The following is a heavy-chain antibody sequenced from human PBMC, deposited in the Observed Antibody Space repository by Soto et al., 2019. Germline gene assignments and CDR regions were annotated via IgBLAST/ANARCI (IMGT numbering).Heavy chain of an antibody. Sequence: EVQLVESGGGLVQPGGSLRLSCAASGFTFSAYSMNWVRQAPGKGLEWVSDISSSSSNTYYADSVKGRFTISRDNAKNSLYLQMNSPGAEDTAVYHCARWVGGESRYLDYWGQGTLVTVSS. CDR3: ARWVGGESRYLDY. J-gene: IGHJ4*02. V-gene: IGHV3-48*01. CDR1: GFTFSAYS. D-gene: IGHD3-9*01. CDR2: ISSSSSNT.